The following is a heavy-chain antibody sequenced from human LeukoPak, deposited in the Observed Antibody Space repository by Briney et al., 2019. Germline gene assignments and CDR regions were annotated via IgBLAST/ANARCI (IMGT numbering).Heavy chain of an antibody. V-gene: IGHV3-30-3*01. CDR3: AREFEDSSRGCDY. D-gene: IGHD6-13*01. CDR1: GFTFSSYA. CDR2: ISYDGSNK. J-gene: IGHJ4*02. Sequence: GRSLRLSCAASGFTFSSYAMHWVRQAPGKGLEWVAVISYDGSNKYYADSVKGRFTISRDNSKNTLYLQMNSLRAEDTAVYYCAREFEDSSRGCDYWGQGTLVTVSS.